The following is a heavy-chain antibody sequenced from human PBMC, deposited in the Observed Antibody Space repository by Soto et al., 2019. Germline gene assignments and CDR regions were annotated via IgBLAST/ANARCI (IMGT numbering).Heavy chain of an antibody. J-gene: IGHJ5*02. CDR3: ARGPPANWFDP. V-gene: IGHV4-61*01. CDR2: IYYTGIT. CDR1: GGSVSSASSY. Sequence: PSETLPLTCTVSGGSVSSASSYWSWIRQPPGKGLEWIGFIYYTGITNYIPSLKSRVTISLDTSKNQFSLQLTSVTAADTAVYYCARGPPANWFDPWGQGTLVTVSS.